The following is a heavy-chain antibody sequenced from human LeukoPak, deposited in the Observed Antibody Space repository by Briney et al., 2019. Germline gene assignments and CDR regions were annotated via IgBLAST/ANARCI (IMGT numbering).Heavy chain of an antibody. Sequence: SETLSLTCAVYGGSFSGYYWSWIRQPPGKGLEWIGEINHSGSTNYNPSLKSRVTISVDTSKNQFSLKLSSVTAADTAVYYCARRYSSGWYVDYWGQGTLVTVSS. CDR2: INHSGST. J-gene: IGHJ4*02. V-gene: IGHV4-34*01. CDR3: ARRYSSGWYVDY. D-gene: IGHD6-19*01. CDR1: GGSFSGYY.